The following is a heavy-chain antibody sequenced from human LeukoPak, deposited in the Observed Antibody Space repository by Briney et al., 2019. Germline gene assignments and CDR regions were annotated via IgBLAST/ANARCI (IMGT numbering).Heavy chain of an antibody. J-gene: IGHJ4*02. V-gene: IGHV3-53*01. CDR3: ARDTPSSGFDY. CDR1: GFTVSSNY. CDR2: IYSGGST. D-gene: IGHD3-10*01. Sequence: PGGSLRLSCAASGFTVSSNYMSRVRQAPGKGLEWVSVIYSGGSTYYADSVKGRFTISRDNSKNTVNLQMNSLRPEDTAVYYCARDTPSSGFDYWGQGTQVTVSS.